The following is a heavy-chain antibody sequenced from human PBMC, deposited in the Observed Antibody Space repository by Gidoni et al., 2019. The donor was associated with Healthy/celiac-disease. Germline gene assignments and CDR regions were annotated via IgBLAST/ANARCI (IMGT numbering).Heavy chain of an antibody. J-gene: IGHJ4*02. Sequence: VQLVQFGAEVKKPGSSVKVSCKAAGGTFSSYAISRVLQAPGQGLEWMGGIIPIFCTANYAQKFQSRVTITAYKSTSTAYMELSSLRSEDTAVYYCARDVAYCSGDCSHDYWGQGTLVTVSS. CDR2: IIPIFCTA. D-gene: IGHD2-21*02. CDR1: GGTFSSYA. V-gene: IGHV1-69*06. CDR3: ARDVAYCSGDCSHDY.